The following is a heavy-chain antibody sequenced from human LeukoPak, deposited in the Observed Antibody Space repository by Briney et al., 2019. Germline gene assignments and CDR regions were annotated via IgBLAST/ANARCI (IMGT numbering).Heavy chain of an antibody. Sequence: GGSLRLSCAASGFTFSSYWMSWVRQAPGKGLEWVANIKQDGSEKYFVDSVKGRFTISRDNAKNSLYLQMNSLRAEDTAVYYCAKHRENYGDSCLDDYWGQGTLVTVSS. D-gene: IGHD4-17*01. CDR1: GFTFSSYW. CDR3: AKHRENYGDSCLDDY. J-gene: IGHJ4*02. CDR2: IKQDGSEK. V-gene: IGHV3-7*03.